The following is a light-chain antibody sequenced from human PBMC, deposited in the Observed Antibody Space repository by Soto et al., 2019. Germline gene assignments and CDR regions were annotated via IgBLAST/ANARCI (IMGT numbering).Light chain of an antibody. CDR2: SAS. Sequence: IQLTQSQSSLSASVGDRVTITCRASQGITSYLAWYQQRPGKAPRLLIYSASTLQSGVPSRFSGSGYGTGFSLTISNLQPEDFATYYCQQLYSHPLTFGGGTKVDIK. CDR1: QGITSY. V-gene: IGKV1-9*01. CDR3: QQLYSHPLT. J-gene: IGKJ4*01.